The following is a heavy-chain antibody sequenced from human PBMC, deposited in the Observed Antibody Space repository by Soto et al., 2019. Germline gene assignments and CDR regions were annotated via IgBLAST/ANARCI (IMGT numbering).Heavy chain of an antibody. CDR2: ISAYNGNT. D-gene: IGHD4-17*01. CDR3: VTDLIGDYVFSEFDP. J-gene: IGHJ5*02. V-gene: IGHV1-18*01. CDR1: GYTFTSYG. Sequence: ASVKVSCKASGYTFTSYGISWVRQAPGQGLEWMGWISAYNGNTNYAQKLQGRVTMTTDTSTNTAYMELRSLRSDDTAVYYCVTDLIGDYVFSEFDPWGQGTLVTVSS.